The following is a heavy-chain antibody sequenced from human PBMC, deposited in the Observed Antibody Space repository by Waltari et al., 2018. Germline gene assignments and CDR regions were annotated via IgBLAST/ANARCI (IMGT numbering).Heavy chain of an antibody. CDR1: GFNFKKFA. CDR3: AKRWAIYYFEY. Sequence: EVQLVESGGGLVQPGGSLRLSCAASGFNFKKFARSWVRQAPGKGLEWCSTITESGDTFYAHSVKGRFATSRDKYKNTLSLQMNSLRAEDTAVYYCAKRWAIYYFEYWGQGNLVTVSS. J-gene: IGHJ4*02. D-gene: IGHD3-9*01. V-gene: IGHV3-23*04. CDR2: ITESGDT.